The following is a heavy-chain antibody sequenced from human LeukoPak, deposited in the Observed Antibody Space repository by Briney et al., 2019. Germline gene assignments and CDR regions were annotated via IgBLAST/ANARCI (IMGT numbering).Heavy chain of an antibody. J-gene: IGHJ4*02. Sequence: SLRLSCAASGFTFDDYAMHWVRQAPGKGLEWVSGISWSSGSIGYADSVKGRFTISRDNAKNSLYLQMNSLRAEDTALYYCAKVTGDYDDYWGQGTLVTVSS. CDR1: GFTFDDYA. V-gene: IGHV3-9*01. D-gene: IGHD4-17*01. CDR3: AKVTGDYDDY. CDR2: ISWSSGSI.